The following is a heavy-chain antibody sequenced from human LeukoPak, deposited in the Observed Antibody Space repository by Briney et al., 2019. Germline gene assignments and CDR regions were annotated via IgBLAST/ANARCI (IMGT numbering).Heavy chain of an antibody. CDR1: GFTVSSNY. CDR2: IYRDGST. Sequence: GGSLRLSCAASGFTVSSNYVSWVRQAPGKGLEWVSSIYRDGSTYYADSVKGRFTISRDNSKNTLYLQMNSLRAEDTAVYYCARLRNYYDSSGYSLPHFDYWGQGTLVTVSS. D-gene: IGHD3-22*01. V-gene: IGHV3-66*04. J-gene: IGHJ4*02. CDR3: ARLRNYYDSSGYSLPHFDY.